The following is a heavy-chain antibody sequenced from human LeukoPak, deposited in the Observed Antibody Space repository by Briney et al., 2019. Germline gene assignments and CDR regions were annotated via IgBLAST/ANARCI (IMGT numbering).Heavy chain of an antibody. V-gene: IGHV5-51*01. Sequence: ESLKISCKGSGYSFTSYWIGWVRQMPGEGLEWMGIIYPGDSDTRYSPSFQGQVTISADKSISTAYLQWSSLKASDTAMYYCARQESSTMIVVVIPHAFDIWGQGAMVTVSS. CDR1: GYSFTSYW. CDR2: IYPGDSDT. CDR3: ARQESSTMIVVVIPHAFDI. J-gene: IGHJ3*02. D-gene: IGHD3-22*01.